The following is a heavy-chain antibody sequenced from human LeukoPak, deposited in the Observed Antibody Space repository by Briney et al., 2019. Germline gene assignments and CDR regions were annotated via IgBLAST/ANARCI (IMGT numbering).Heavy chain of an antibody. D-gene: IGHD2-2*01. CDR3: ARAHCSSTNCYQFDY. V-gene: IGHV1-2*02. CDR2: INPNNGGT. Sequence: VSLRVSSTPSGYTFIVTNIDWVRHAPGQGLERVGWINPNNGGTNYAQKFQGRVTMTRDTSISTAYMELSRLISDDTAVYDSARAHCSSTNCYQFDYWGQGTLVTVSS. CDR1: GYTFIVTN. J-gene: IGHJ4*02.